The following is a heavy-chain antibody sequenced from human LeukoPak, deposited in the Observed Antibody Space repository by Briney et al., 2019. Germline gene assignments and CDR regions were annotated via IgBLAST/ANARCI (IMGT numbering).Heavy chain of an antibody. D-gene: IGHD3/OR15-3a*01. CDR1: GGSFSGYY. J-gene: IGHJ6*04. CDR2: INHSGST. CDR3: ARSFWSEGYGDYVYYGMDV. Sequence: PSETLSLTCAVYGGSFSGYYWSWIRQPPGKGLEWIGEINHSGSTNYNPSLKSRVTISVDTSKNQFSLKLSSVTAADTAVYYCARSFWSEGYGDYVYYGMDVWGKGTTVTVSS. V-gene: IGHV4-34*01.